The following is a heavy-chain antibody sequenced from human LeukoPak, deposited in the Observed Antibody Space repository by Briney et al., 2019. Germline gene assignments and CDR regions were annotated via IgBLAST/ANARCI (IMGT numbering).Heavy chain of an antibody. Sequence: GGSLRLSCAASGFTVSSNYMSWVRQAPGKGMEWVSVIYSGGTTYYADSVKGRFTISRDNSKNTLHLQMNSLRAEDTAVYYCARDQYSYAHAAHWGQGTLVTVSS. CDR1: GFTVSSNY. CDR2: IYSGGTT. CDR3: ARDQYSYAHAAH. V-gene: IGHV3-66*01. J-gene: IGHJ4*02. D-gene: IGHD5-18*01.